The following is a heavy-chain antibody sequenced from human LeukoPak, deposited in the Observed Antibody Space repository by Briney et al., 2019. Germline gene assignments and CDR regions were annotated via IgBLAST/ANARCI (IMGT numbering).Heavy chain of an antibody. CDR3: AGGRGWSSDY. V-gene: IGHV3-7*03. Sequence: GGSLRLSCATSGLTFSSYWMNWVRQAPGKGLEWVANIEQDGSEKNYVDSVKGRFTSSRDNDKNSLYLQMSSLRAEDTAVYYCAGGRGWSSDYWGQGTLVTVSS. D-gene: IGHD6-19*01. CDR2: IEQDGSEK. J-gene: IGHJ4*02. CDR1: GLTFSSYW.